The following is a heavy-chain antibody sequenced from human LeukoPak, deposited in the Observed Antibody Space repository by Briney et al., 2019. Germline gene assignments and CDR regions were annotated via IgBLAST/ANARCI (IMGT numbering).Heavy chain of an antibody. D-gene: IGHD1-26*01. CDR3: ARNPAGIGDY. V-gene: IGHV3-48*03. J-gene: IGHJ4*02. Sequence: TGGSLILSCAAAGFIFSAFEMNWVRQAPGKGLEWVSYISSSGSTIYYADSVKDRFTVSRDNAKNSLYLQMNSLRDEDTAVYYCARNPAGIGDYWGQGTLVTVSS. CDR2: ISSSGSTI. CDR1: GFIFSAFE.